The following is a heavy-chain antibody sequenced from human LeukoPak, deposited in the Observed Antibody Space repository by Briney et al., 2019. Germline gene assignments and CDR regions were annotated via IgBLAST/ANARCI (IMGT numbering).Heavy chain of an antibody. J-gene: IGHJ4*02. V-gene: IGHV1-69*05. CDR2: IIPIFGTA. Sequence: ASVKVSCKGSGGTFSSYAISWVRQAPGQGLEWMGGIIPIFGTANYAQKFQGRVTITTDESTSTAYMELSSLRSEDTAVYYCARTALRGNYDSSGYYYGNIDYWGQGTLVNVSS. CDR3: ARTALRGNYDSSGYYYGNIDY. D-gene: IGHD3-22*01. CDR1: GGTFSSYA.